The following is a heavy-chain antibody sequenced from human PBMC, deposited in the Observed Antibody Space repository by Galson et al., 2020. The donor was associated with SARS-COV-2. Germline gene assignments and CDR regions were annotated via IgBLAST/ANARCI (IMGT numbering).Heavy chain of an antibody. Sequence: SETLSLTCAVSGGSISTDDYYWTWIGQPPGKGLEWIGDIHSTGNTYYNPSLKSRVTTSIDTSKNQFSLKLTSVTTADTAVYFCARTSSTGTREYYFGYWGQGTLVTVSS. D-gene: IGHD4-17*01. V-gene: IGHV4-30-4*01. CDR1: GGSISTDDYY. CDR3: ARTSSTGTREYYFGY. J-gene: IGHJ4*02. CDR2: IHSTGNT.